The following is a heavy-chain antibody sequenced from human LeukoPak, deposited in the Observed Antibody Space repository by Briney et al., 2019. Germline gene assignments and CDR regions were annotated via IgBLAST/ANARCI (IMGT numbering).Heavy chain of an antibody. CDR2: ISYDGSNK. D-gene: IGHD4-23*01. CDR3: ARESRNSNAFDI. CDR1: GFTFSSYA. V-gene: IGHV3-30-3*01. J-gene: IGHJ3*02. Sequence: PGRSLRLSCAASGFTFSSYAMHWVRQAPGKGLEWVAVISYDGSNKYYADSVKGQFTISRDNSKNTLYLQMNSLRAEDTAVYYCARESRNSNAFDIWGQGTMVTVSS.